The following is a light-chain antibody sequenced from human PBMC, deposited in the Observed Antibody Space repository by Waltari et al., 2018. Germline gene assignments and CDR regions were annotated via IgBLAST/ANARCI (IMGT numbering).Light chain of an antibody. CDR2: EGS. V-gene: IGLV2-23*01. CDR1: SRDVGNYNL. J-gene: IGLJ2*01. CDR3: CSYAGSSTSVV. Sequence: QSALTQPASVSGSPGQSITISCTGTSRDVGNYNLVSWFQQHPGKAPKLMIYEGSKRPSGVSNRFSGSKSGNTASLTISGLQAEDEADYYCCSYAGSSTSVVFGGGTKLTVL.